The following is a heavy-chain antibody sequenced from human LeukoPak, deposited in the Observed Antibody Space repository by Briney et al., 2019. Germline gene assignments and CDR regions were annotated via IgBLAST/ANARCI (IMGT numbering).Heavy chain of an antibody. J-gene: IGHJ6*03. CDR1: GGTFSSYA. D-gene: IGHD2-2*01. V-gene: IGHV1-69*13. Sequence: ASVKVSCKASGGTFSSYAIRWVRQAPGQGLEWMGGIIPIFGTANYAQKFQGRVTITADESTSTAYMELSSLRSEDTAVYYCARGTPGKVVPAAMFYYYMDVWGKGTTVTVSS. CDR2: IIPIFGTA. CDR3: ARGTPGKVVPAAMFYYYMDV.